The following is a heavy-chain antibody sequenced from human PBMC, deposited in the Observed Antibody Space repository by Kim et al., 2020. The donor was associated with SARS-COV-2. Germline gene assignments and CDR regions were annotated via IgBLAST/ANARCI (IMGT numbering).Heavy chain of an antibody. D-gene: IGHD2-21*01. CDR3: AKDLHVFARYYYYAMDV. J-gene: IGHJ6*02. V-gene: IGHV3-30*02. Sequence: VKGKFTIPRENSKNKLYLQMNRLRDEDTAVYYCAKDLHVFARYYYYAMDVWGQGTTVTVSS.